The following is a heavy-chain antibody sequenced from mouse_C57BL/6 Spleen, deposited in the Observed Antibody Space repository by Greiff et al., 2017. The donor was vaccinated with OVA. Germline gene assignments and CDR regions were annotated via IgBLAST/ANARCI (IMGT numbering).Heavy chain of an antibody. CDR2: FNPNYGTT. J-gene: IGHJ3*01. CDR3: ARGATADRFAY. CDR1: GYSFTDYN. V-gene: IGHV1-39*01. D-gene: IGHD1-2*01. Sequence: VHVKQSGPELVKPGASVKISCKASGYSFTDYNMNWVKQSNGKSLEWIGVFNPNYGTTSYNQKFKGKATLTVDQSSSTAYMQLNSLTSEDSAVYYGARGATADRFAYWGQGTLVTVSA.